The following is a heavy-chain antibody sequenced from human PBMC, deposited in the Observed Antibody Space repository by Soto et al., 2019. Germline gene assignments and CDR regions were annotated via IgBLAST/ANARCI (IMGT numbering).Heavy chain of an antibody. D-gene: IGHD2-2*01. CDR1: GFTFSSYG. CDR2: ISYDGSNK. J-gene: IGHJ6*02. CDR3: AGSWDCSSTSCYAIPRYYYYGMDV. V-gene: IGHV3-30*03. Sequence: GGSLRLSCAASGFTFSSYGMHWVRQAPGKGLEWVAVISYDGSNKYYADSVKGRFTISRDNSKNTLYLQMNSLRAEDTAVYYCAGSWDCSSTSCYAIPRYYYYGMDVWGQGTTVTVSS.